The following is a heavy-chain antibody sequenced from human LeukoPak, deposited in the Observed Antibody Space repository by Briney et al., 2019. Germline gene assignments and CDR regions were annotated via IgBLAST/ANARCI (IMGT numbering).Heavy chain of an antibody. D-gene: IGHD6-25*01. CDR1: GFIVSSGY. Sequence: GGSLRLSCAASGFIVSSGYMSWVRQAPGKGLEWVSVIYTGGSTYSADSVKGRFTISRHNPKNTLYLQMNSLRAEDTAVYYCATSGLNYYYYGMDVWGQGTTVTVAS. CDR2: IYTGGST. CDR3: ATSGLNYYYYGMDV. J-gene: IGHJ6*02. V-gene: IGHV3-53*04.